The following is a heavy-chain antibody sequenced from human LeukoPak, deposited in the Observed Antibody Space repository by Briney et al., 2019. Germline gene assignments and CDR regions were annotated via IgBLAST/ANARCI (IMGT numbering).Heavy chain of an antibody. CDR2: IYYSGST. D-gene: IGHD2-2*01. J-gene: IGHJ3*02. Sequence: PSQTLSLTCTVSGGSISGGDYYWSWIRQPPGKGLEWIGYIYYSGSTYYNPSLKSRVTISVDTSKNQFSLKLSSVTAADTAVYYCARVSVFSRRAFDIWGQGTMVTVSS. V-gene: IGHV4-30-4*01. CDR3: ARVSVFSRRAFDI. CDR1: GGSISGGDYY.